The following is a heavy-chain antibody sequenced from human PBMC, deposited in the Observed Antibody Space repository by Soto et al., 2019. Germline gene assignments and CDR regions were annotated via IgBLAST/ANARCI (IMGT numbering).Heavy chain of an antibody. V-gene: IGHV4-59*01. CDR3: ARATPVLRYFDWLSYYGMDV. CDR2: IYYSGST. J-gene: IGHJ6*02. D-gene: IGHD3-9*01. CDR1: GGSISSYY. Sequence: SETLSLTCTVSGGSISSYYWSWIRQPPGKGLEWIGYIYYSGSTNYNPSLKSRVTISVDTSKNQFSLKLSSVTAADTAVYYCARATPVLRYFDWLSYYGMDVWGQGTTVTVSS.